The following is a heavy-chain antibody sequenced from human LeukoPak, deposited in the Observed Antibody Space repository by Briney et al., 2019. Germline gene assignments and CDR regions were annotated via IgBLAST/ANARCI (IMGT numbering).Heavy chain of an antibody. D-gene: IGHD2-2*01. CDR1: GLTSKGFG. J-gene: IGHJ6*04. CDR3: AREGGRCDSTSCSVLYYGMDV. V-gene: IGHV3-33*01. CDR2: IWNDGSNK. Sequence: GGSLRFSCAASGLTSKGFGLHGAGQAPGKGLKGVAAIWNDGSNKYYVDSVKGRFTISRDNSKSTLYLQMNSLRSEDSAVYYCAREGGRCDSTSCSVLYYGMDVWGKGTTVTVSS.